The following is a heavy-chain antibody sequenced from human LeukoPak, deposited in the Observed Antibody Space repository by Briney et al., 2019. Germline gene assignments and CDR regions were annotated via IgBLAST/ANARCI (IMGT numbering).Heavy chain of an antibody. D-gene: IGHD7-27*01. Sequence: PSETLTLTCTVSGGSISTSIYYWGWIRQPPGKGLEWIGSLYYSGSTYYNPYLKSRVSISVDTSKNQFSLKLSSVTAADTAVYYCARQSSFNWVYFDYWGQGTLVTVSS. CDR1: GGSISTSIYY. V-gene: IGHV4-39*01. J-gene: IGHJ4*02. CDR2: LYYSGST. CDR3: ARQSSFNWVYFDY.